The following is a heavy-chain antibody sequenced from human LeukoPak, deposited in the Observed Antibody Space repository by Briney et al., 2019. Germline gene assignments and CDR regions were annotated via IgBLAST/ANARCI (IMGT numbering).Heavy chain of an antibody. D-gene: IGHD3-9*01. CDR2: ISYDGSNK. Sequence: GGSPRLSCAASGFTFSSYGMHWVRQAPGKGLEWVAVISYDGSNKYYADSVKGRFTISRDNSKNTLYLQMNSLRAEDTAVYYCAKDRVLRYFDWLVYWGQGTLVTVSS. CDR3: AKDRVLRYFDWLVY. J-gene: IGHJ4*02. CDR1: GFTFSSYG. V-gene: IGHV3-30*18.